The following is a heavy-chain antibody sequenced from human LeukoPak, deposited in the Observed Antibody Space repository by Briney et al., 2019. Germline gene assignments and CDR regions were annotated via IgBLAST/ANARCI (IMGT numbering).Heavy chain of an antibody. D-gene: IGHD5-12*01. Sequence: SETLSLTCAVYGGSLSCYYWSWIRQPPGGGLEWIGEINHSRSTNYNPHLKRRVTISVDSSKHQFSLKLSSVTAADTAVYYCARRRLRFYSYMDVWGKGTTVTVSS. CDR3: ARRRLRFYSYMDV. CDR1: GGSLSCYY. CDR2: INHSRST. J-gene: IGHJ6*03. V-gene: IGHV4-34*01.